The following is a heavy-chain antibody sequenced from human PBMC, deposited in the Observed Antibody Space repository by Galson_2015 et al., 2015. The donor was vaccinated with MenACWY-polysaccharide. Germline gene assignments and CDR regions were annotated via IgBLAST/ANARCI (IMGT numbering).Heavy chain of an antibody. Sequence: SLRLSCAASRFTFRNYGMHWVRQAPGKGLEWVAIIWYDGSNKYYADSVKGRFTISRDNSKNMLFLQVNSLRVEDTAVYYCARGGGSSEWYFDSWGQGTLVTVSS. CDR2: IWYDGSNK. CDR1: RFTFRNYG. D-gene: IGHD2-15*01. V-gene: IGHV3-33*01. J-gene: IGHJ4*02. CDR3: ARGGGSSEWYFDS.